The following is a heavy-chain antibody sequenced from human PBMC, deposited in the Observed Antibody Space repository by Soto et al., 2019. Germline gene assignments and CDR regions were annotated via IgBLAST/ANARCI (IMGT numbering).Heavy chain of an antibody. V-gene: IGHV3-23*01. Sequence: EVQVLESGGGLVQPGGSLRLSCAASGFTFSSYAMSWARQAPGKGLEWVSVISGSGDSSDYADSVKGRFTISRDNFKNTLYLQMNSLRAGDTAVYYGARAYYGALTGDWFDPWGQGTLVTVSS. J-gene: IGHJ5*02. CDR2: ISGSGDSS. CDR1: GFTFSSYA. D-gene: IGHD3-3*01. CDR3: ARAYYGALTGDWFDP.